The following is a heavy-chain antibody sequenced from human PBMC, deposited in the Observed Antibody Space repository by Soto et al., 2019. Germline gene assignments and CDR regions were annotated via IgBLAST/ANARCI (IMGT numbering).Heavy chain of an antibody. D-gene: IGHD1-26*01. J-gene: IGHJ6*02. CDR3: AREEVRELLSYYGMDV. CDR1: GFSFSNYN. CDR2: ITDSSDTV. Sequence: GGSLRLSCVASGFSFSNYNMNWVRQAPGKGLEWVSYITDSSDTVHYADSVRGRFTISRDNAESSLYLQMNSLRDEDTAVYFCAREEVRELLSYYGMDVWGQGTTVTVSS. V-gene: IGHV3-48*02.